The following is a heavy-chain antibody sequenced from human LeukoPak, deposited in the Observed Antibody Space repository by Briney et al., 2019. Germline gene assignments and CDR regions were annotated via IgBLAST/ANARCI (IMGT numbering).Heavy chain of an antibody. V-gene: IGHV1-69*13. CDR2: IIPIFGTA. CDR3: ARGLRGYESYYYYYGMDV. Sequence: ASVKVSCKASGGTCSSYAISWVRQAPGQGLEWMGGIIPIFGTANYAQKFQGRVTITADESTSTAYMELSSLRSEDTAVYYCARGLRGYESYYYYYGMDVWGKGTTVTVSS. D-gene: IGHD5-12*01. CDR1: GGTCSSYA. J-gene: IGHJ6*04.